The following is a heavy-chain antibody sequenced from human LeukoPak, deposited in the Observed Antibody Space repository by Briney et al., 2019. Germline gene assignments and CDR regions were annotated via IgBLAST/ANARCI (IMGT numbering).Heavy chain of an antibody. CDR1: GGSFSGYY. CDR3: ANTPLAAAGSPSAPFDP. J-gene: IGHJ5*02. Sequence: SETLSLTCAVYGGSFSGYYWNWIRQPPGKGLEWIGEINHDGSTNYNPSLKSRVTISVDTSKNQFSLKLSSVTAADTAVYYCANTPLAAAGSPSAPFDPWGQGTLVTVSS. CDR2: INHDGST. D-gene: IGHD6-13*01. V-gene: IGHV4-34*01.